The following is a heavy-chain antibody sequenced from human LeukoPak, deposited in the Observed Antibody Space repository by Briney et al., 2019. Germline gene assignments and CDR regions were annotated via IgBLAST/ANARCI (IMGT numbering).Heavy chain of an antibody. CDR3: ARQDGAAKYYFDY. J-gene: IGHJ4*02. V-gene: IGHV5-51*01. CDR2: IYPGDSDT. CDR1: GYSFNTYW. Sequence: GESLKISCKGSGYSFNTYWIGWVRQMPGKGLEWMGIIYPGDSDTKYSPSFQGQVTISADKSISTAYLQWSSLKASDTAMYYCARQDGAAKYYFDYWGQGTLVTVSS. D-gene: IGHD5-24*01.